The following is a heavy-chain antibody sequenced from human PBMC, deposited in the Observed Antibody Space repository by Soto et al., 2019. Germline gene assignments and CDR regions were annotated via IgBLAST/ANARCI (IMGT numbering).Heavy chain of an antibody. D-gene: IGHD5-18*01. Sequence: QLQLVQSGAEMKKPGASVKVPCEASGDTFTGYYLHWVRQAPGQGLEWLGWVNPNRGGTNYAQKFRGRVTMTRDTSISTAYMELSRMRSDDTAVYYCARNPGYGRTGRYFDLWGRGTLVTVSS. CDR3: ARNPGYGRTGRYFDL. J-gene: IGHJ2*01. V-gene: IGHV1-2*02. CDR1: GDTFTGYY. CDR2: VNPNRGGT.